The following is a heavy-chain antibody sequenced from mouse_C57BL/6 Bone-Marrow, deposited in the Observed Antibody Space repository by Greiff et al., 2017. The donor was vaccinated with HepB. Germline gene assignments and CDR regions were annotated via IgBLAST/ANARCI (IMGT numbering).Heavy chain of an antibody. CDR2: IHPNSGST. J-gene: IGHJ2*01. Sequence: QVQLQQPGAELVKPGASVKLSCKASGYTFTSYWMHWVKQRPGQGLEWIGMIHPNSGSTNYNKKFKSKATLTVDKSSSTAYMQLSSLTSEDSAVYYCARDDGYYGYFDYWGQGTTLTVSS. V-gene: IGHV1-64*01. CDR1: GYTFTSYW. CDR3: ARDDGYYGYFDY. D-gene: IGHD2-3*01.